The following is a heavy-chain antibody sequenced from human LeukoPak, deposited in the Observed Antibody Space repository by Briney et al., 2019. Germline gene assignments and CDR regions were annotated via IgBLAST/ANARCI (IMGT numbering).Heavy chain of an antibody. CDR3: ARDLTKWLVGGLGYYYYGMDV. V-gene: IGHV1-18*01. CDR1: GYTFTSYG. CDR2: ISAYNGNT. D-gene: IGHD6-19*01. J-gene: IGHJ6*02. Sequence: GASVKVSCKASGYTFTSYGISWMRQAPGQGLEWMGWISAYNGNTNYAQKLQGRVTMTTDTSTSTAYMELRSLRSDDTAVYYCARDLTKWLVGGLGYYYYGMDVWGQGTTVTVSS.